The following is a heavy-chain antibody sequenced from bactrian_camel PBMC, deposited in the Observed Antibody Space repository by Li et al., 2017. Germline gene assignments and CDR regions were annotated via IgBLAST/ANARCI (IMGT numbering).Heavy chain of an antibody. D-gene: IGHD4*01. V-gene: IGHV3S1*01. CDR2: IDNGGGTT. J-gene: IGHJ4*01. Sequence: GGSLRLSCTGSKITRSSHWMYWVRQASGKGFEWVSTIDNGGGTTYYADSAKGRFTISRDNAKSTLYLQMNSLEPEDTAMYHCATAFKPGDHPDTPGTQVTVS. CDR1: KITRSSHW.